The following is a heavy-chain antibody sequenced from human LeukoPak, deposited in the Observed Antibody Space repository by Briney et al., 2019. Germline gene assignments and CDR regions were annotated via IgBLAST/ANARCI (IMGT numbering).Heavy chain of an antibody. CDR2: ISGSDGTT. CDR1: GFTFSSYA. J-gene: IGHJ4*02. Sequence: GGSLRLSCAASGFTFSSYAMSWVRQAPGKGLEWASSISGSDGTTYYADSVKGRFTISRDNSKYTLSLQMNSLRAEDTAVYYCAKVDNWKYGHHDFWGQGTLVTVSS. CDR3: AKVDNWKYGHHDF. D-gene: IGHD1-1*01. V-gene: IGHV3-23*01.